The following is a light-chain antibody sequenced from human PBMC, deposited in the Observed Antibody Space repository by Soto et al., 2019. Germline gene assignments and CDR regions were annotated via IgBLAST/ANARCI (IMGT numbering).Light chain of an antibody. J-gene: IGLJ1*01. CDR1: NSNIGAGYD. CDR3: QSYDSSLSAYV. V-gene: IGLV1-40*01. Sequence: QSVLTQPPSVSRAPGQRVTISCTGSNSNIGAGYDVHWYQQLPGTAPNLLIHDNSNRPSGVPDRFSGSKSGTSASLAITGLQAEDEADYYCQSYDSSLSAYVFGTGTKVTVL. CDR2: DNS.